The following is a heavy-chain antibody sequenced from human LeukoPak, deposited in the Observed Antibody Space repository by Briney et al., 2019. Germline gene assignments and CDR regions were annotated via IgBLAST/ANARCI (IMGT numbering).Heavy chain of an antibody. D-gene: IGHD6-25*01. J-gene: IGHJ4*02. CDR1: GYTFTGYA. V-gene: IGHV1-18*01. CDR3: ARGPGYSSGDCYFDY. CDR2: VSAYNGVT. Sequence: ASVKVSCKASGYTFTGYAISWVRQAPGQGLEWMGWVSAYNGVTNYAQNFQDRVTMTTDTPTTTAYMELRSLRSDDTAVYYCARGPGYSSGDCYFDYWGQGTLVTVSS.